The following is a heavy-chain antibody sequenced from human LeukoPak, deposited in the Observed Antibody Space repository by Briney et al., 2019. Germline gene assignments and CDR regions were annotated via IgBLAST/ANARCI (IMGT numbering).Heavy chain of an antibody. J-gene: IGHJ4*02. V-gene: IGHV3-21*01. Sequence: PGGSLRLSCAASGFALSSYSMNWVRQAPGKGLEWVSAISTSSDYIYYADSVKGRFTISRDNAQNSLYLQMNSLRAEDTAVYYCARGGLGVCYGPRDYCNSWGQGTLVTVSS. CDR1: GFALSSYS. D-gene: IGHD2-2*01. CDR2: ISTSSDYI. CDR3: ARGGLGVCYGPRDYCNS.